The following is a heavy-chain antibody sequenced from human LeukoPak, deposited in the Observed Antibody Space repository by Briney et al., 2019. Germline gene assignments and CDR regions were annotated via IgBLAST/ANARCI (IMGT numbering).Heavy chain of an antibody. D-gene: IGHD6-13*01. V-gene: IGHV4-4*07. J-gene: IGHJ6*02. CDR1: GGSFSGYY. Sequence: PSETLSLTCAVYGGSFSGYYWSWIRQPAGKGLEWIGRIYTSGSTNYNPSLKSRVTMSVDTSKNQFSLKLSSVTAADTAVYYCAREVGIAAAERETYYYGMDVWGQGTTVTVSS. CDR2: IYTSGST. CDR3: AREVGIAAAERETYYYGMDV.